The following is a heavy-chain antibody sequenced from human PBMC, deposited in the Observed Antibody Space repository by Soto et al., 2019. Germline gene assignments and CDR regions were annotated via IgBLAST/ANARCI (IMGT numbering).Heavy chain of an antibody. J-gene: IGHJ4*02. CDR2: ISYDGSNK. CDR3: ARSPYSVSYLAYFDY. V-gene: IGHV3-30*03. CDR1: GFTFSSYG. D-gene: IGHD1-26*01. Sequence: QVQLVESGGGVVQPGRSLRLSCAASGFTFSSYGMHWVRQAPGKGLEWVAVISYDGSNKHYADSVKGRFTISRDNPKNTLYLQMNSVRAEDRAVYYCARSPYSVSYLAYFDYWGQGTLVTVTS.